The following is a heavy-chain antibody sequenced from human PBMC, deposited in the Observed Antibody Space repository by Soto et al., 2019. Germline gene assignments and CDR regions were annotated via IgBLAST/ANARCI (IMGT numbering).Heavy chain of an antibody. V-gene: IGHV3-74*01. CDR3: ARGPTGWYGYDY. J-gene: IGHJ4*02. CDR1: GFTFGSSW. Sequence: EVQLVESGGGLVQPGGSVRLSCVASGFTFGSSWMHWVRQAPGKGLVWVSRISRGATTKNYAEYAKGRFTIARDNAENTLYLQVDSLTAEDTAVYYCARGPTGWYGYDYWGQGTLLTVSS. D-gene: IGHD6-19*01. CDR2: ISRGATTK.